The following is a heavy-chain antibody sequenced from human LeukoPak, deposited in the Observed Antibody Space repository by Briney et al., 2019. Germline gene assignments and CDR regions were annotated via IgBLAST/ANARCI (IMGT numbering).Heavy chain of an antibody. CDR2: ISGSGGST. V-gene: IGHV3-23*01. CDR3: AKDSGYCSGGSCYPSPFDY. Sequence: GGSLRLSCAASGFTFSSYAMSWVRQAPGMGLEWVSAISGSGGSTYYADSVKGRFTISRDNSKNTLYLQMNSLRAEDTAVYYCAKDSGYCSGGSCYPSPFDYWGQGTLVTVSS. CDR1: GFTFSSYA. D-gene: IGHD2-15*01. J-gene: IGHJ4*02.